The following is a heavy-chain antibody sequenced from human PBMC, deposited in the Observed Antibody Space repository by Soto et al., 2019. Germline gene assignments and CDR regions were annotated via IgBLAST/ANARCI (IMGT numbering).Heavy chain of an antibody. CDR3: ARNPLGTSWYDY. V-gene: IGHV1-3*01. CDR2: IDGANGNT. Sequence: SVKVSCKASGYNFTTYAIHWVRQAPGQRLEWMGWIDGANGNTRHSQKLHDRVTMTRDTSASTAYMELSSLTSEDTAVYYCARNPLGTSWYDYWGQGTLVTSPQ. CDR1: GYNFTTYA. J-gene: IGHJ4*02. D-gene: IGHD6-13*01.